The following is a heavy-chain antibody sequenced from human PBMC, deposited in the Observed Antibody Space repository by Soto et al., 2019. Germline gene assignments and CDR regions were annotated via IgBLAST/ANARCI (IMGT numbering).Heavy chain of an antibody. Sequence: GGSLRLSCAASGFTFSSYGMHWVRQAPGKGLEWVAVISYDGSNKYYADSVKGRFTISRDNSKNTLYLQMNSLRAEDTAVYYCAKDRAPLTMIVVVITVCDYWGQGTLVTVSS. V-gene: IGHV3-30*18. J-gene: IGHJ4*02. CDR1: GFTFSSYG. D-gene: IGHD3-22*01. CDR3: AKDRAPLTMIVVVITVCDY. CDR2: ISYDGSNK.